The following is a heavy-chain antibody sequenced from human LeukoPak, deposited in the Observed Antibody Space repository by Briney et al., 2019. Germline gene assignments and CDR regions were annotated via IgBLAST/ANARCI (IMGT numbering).Heavy chain of an antibody. J-gene: IGHJ4*02. CDR2: ISGSSSTI. CDR1: GFTFSSYS. CDR3: ARGSTYYDSSGQVPFDY. V-gene: IGHV3-48*01. Sequence: GGSLRLACAASGFTFSSYSMNWVRQAPGKGLEWGSYISGSSSTIYYADSVKGRFTISRDNGKNTLYLQMNSLRAEDTAVYYCARGSTYYDSSGQVPFDYWGQGTLVTVSS. D-gene: IGHD3-22*01.